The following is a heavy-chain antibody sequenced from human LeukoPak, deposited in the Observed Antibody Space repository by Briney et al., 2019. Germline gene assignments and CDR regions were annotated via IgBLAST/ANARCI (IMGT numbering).Heavy chain of an antibody. CDR2: IYHSGST. V-gene: IGHV4-4*02. CDR1: GGSISSSNW. CDR3: AREGSCSTTSCYKDY. J-gene: IGHJ4*02. D-gene: IGHD2-2*02. Sequence: PSETLSLTCAVSGGSISSSNWWSWVRQPPGKGLEWIGEIYHSGSTNYNPSLKSRVTISVDKSKNQFSLKLSSVTAADTAVYYCAREGSCSTTSCYKDYWGQGTLVTVSS.